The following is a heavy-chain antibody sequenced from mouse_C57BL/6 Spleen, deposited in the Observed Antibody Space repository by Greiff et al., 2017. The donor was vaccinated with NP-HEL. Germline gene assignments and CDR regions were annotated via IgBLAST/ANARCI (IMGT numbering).Heavy chain of an antibody. CDR2: ISSGGSYT. CDR1: GFTFSSYG. J-gene: IGHJ4*01. CDR3: ARHDYYGSSRYAMDY. V-gene: IGHV5-6*02. Sequence: DVKLVESGGDLVKPGGSLKLSCAASGFTFSSYGMSWVRQTPDKRLEWVATISSGGSYTYYPDSVKGRFTISRDNAKNTLYMQMSSLNSEDTAMYYCARHDYYGSSRYAMDYWGQGTSVTVSS. D-gene: IGHD1-1*01.